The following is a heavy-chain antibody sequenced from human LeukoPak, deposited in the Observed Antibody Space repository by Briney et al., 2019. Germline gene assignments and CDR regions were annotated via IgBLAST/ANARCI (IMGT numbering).Heavy chain of an antibody. CDR1: GGSISSSSYC. J-gene: IGHJ4*02. D-gene: IGHD4-17*01. V-gene: IGHV4-39*07. CDR3: AREGTVSSLDY. Sequence: SETLSLTCTVSGGSISSSSYCWGWIRQPPGKGLEWIGSIYHSGSTYYNPSLKSRVTISVDTSKNQFSLKLSSVTAADTAVYYCAREGTVSSLDYWGQGTLVTVSS. CDR2: IYHSGST.